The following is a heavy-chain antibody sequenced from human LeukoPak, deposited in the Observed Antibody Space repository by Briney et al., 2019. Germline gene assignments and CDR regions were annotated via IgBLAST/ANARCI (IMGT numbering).Heavy chain of an antibody. D-gene: IGHD3-10*02. J-gene: IGHJ6*04. CDR1: GFTFSSYS. CDR2: IDSSSNTI. Sequence: GGSLRLSCAASGFTFSSYSMNWVRQAPGKGLEWVSYIDSSSNTIYYADSLKGRFTISRDNAKNSLYLQMNSLRAEDTAVYYCAELGITMIGGVWGKGTTVTISS. CDR3: AELGITMIGGV. V-gene: IGHV3-48*04.